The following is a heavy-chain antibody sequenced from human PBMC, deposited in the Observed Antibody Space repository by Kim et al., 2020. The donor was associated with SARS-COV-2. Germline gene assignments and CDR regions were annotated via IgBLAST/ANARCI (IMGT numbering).Heavy chain of an antibody. J-gene: IGHJ5*02. Sequence: SVKVSCKASGGTFSSYAISWVRQAPGQGLEWMGGIIPIFGTANYAQKFQGRVTITADESTSTAYMELSSLRSEDTAVYYCARALGFWSGYINWFDPWGQGTLVTVSS. CDR2: IIPIFGTA. D-gene: IGHD3-3*01. CDR3: ARALGFWSGYINWFDP. CDR1: GGTFSSYA. V-gene: IGHV1-69*13.